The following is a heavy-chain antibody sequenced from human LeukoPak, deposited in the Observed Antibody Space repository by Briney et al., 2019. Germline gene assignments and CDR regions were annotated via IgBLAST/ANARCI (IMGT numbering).Heavy chain of an antibody. CDR3: ASSNSSSWYLGY. V-gene: IGHV4-59*08. CDR1: GGSISSYY. D-gene: IGHD6-13*01. J-gene: IGHJ4*02. CDR2: IYYSGST. Sequence: TTSETLSLTCTVSGGSISSYYWSWIRQPPGKGLEWIGYIYYSGSTNYNPSLKSRVTISVDTSKNQFSLKLSPVTAADTAVYYCASSNSSSWYLGYWGQGTLVTVSS.